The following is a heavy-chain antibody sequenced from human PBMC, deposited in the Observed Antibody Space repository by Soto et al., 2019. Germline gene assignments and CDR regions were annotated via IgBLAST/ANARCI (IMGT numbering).Heavy chain of an antibody. V-gene: IGHV4-30-2*01. CDR2: RYHSGST. Sequence: QLQLQESGSGLVKPSQTLSLTCAVSGGSITRCGYSWSWIRHPPGKVLLWIGYRYHSGSTYYNPSLKSRVTISGDRSKNQFALKLSSVPAADTAVYYFARGAAVFIQHWGQVTLVTVSS. CDR3: ARGAAVFIQH. CDR1: GGSITRCGYS. D-gene: IGHD3-10*01. J-gene: IGHJ1*01.